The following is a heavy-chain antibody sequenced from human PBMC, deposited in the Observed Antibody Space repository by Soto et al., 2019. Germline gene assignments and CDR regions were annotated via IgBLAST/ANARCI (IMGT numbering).Heavy chain of an antibody. J-gene: IGHJ4*02. CDR2: ISAYNGNT. Sequence: QVQLVQSGAEVKKPGASVKVSCKASGYTFTSYGISWVRQAPGQGLEWMGWISAYNGNTNYAQKFQGRVTITADESTSTAYMELSSLRSEDTAVYYCAREGDYGDYDLDYWGQGTLVTVSS. D-gene: IGHD4-17*01. CDR1: GYTFTSYG. V-gene: IGHV1-18*01. CDR3: AREGDYGDYDLDY.